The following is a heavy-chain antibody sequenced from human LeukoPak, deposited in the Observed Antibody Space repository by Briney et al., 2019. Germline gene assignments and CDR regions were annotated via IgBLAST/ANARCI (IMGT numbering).Heavy chain of an antibody. CDR3: AKNSNSKPDN. J-gene: IGHJ4*02. CDR2: ISGSGGST. V-gene: IGHV3-23*01. CDR1: APSVTTAA. Sequence: PGRSLSPLYPAAAPSVTTAAIGSAGQAPGNLMEGVSTISGSGGSTYYADSVKGRFTISRVNSKNTLYLQMNSLRADDTAVYYCAKNSNSKPDNWGQGTLVTVSS. D-gene: IGHD4-23*01.